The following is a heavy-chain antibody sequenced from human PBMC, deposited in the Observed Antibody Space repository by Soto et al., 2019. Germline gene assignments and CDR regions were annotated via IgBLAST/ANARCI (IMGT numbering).Heavy chain of an antibody. J-gene: IGHJ6*02. Sequence: SGPTLVNPRQTLTLTCTFSGFSLTTPGMCVSWIRQPPGKALEWLAVIDWGDDKYYSTSLKTRLSISMDTSKNQVVLEMTNVAPVDTATYYCAHIRGAGAYYYYPMDVWGQGTTVTVSS. CDR1: GFSLTTPGMC. D-gene: IGHD3-10*01. CDR3: AHIRGAGAYYYYPMDV. V-gene: IGHV2-70*12. CDR2: IDWGDDK.